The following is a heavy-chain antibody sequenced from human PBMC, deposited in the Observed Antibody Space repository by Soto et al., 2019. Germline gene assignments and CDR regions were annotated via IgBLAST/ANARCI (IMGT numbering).Heavy chain of an antibody. Sequence: ASVKVSCKASGYTFTGYYMHWVRQAPGQGLEWMGWINPNSGGTNYAQKFQGRVTMTRDTSISTAYMELSRLRSDDPAVYYCARGGLYSSGWYWFDPWGQGTLVTVSS. CDR1: GYTFTGYY. CDR2: INPNSGGT. V-gene: IGHV1-2*02. J-gene: IGHJ5*02. CDR3: ARGGLYSSGWYWFDP. D-gene: IGHD6-19*01.